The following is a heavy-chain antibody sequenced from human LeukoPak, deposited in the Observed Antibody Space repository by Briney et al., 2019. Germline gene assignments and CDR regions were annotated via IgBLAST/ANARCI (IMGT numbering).Heavy chain of an antibody. CDR1: GDSINSGSYY. V-gene: IGHV4-39*01. J-gene: IGHJ5*02. CDR3: ARVGGGLLVWDTNWFDP. CDR2: IYYSGST. D-gene: IGHD3-16*01. Sequence: SETLSLTRTVSGDSINSGSYYWVWIRQPPGKGLEWIGSIYYSGSTYYSPSLKSRVTISVDTSKIQFSLRLSSVTAADTAVYNCARVGGGLLVWDTNWFDPWGQGTLVTVSS.